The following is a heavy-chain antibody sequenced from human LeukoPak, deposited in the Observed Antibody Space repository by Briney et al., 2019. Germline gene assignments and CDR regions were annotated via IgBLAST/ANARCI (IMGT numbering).Heavy chain of an antibody. V-gene: IGHV1-8*01. Sequence: ASVKVSCKASGYTFTSYDINWVRPATGQGLEWMGWTNPNSGNTGYAQKFQGRLTITRSTSISTAYMELSSLRSEDTAVYYCARVAGSNYWGQGTLVTVSS. CDR1: GYTFTSYD. D-gene: IGHD6-19*01. J-gene: IGHJ4*02. CDR2: TNPNSGNT. CDR3: ARVAGSNY.